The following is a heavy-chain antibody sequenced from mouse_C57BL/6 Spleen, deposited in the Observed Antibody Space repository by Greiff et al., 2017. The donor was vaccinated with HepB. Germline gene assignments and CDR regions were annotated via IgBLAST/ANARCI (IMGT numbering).Heavy chain of an antibody. D-gene: IGHD2-5*01. V-gene: IGHV1-82*01. CDR2: IYPGDGDT. CDR1: GYAFSSSW. Sequence: QVQLQQSGPELVKPGASVKISCKASGYAFSSSWMNWVKQRPGKGLEWIGRIYPGDGDTNYNGKFKGKATLTADKSSSTAYMQLSSLTSEDSAVYFCARSNYGGFFFDYWGQGTTLTVSS. CDR3: ARSNYGGFFFDY. J-gene: IGHJ2*01.